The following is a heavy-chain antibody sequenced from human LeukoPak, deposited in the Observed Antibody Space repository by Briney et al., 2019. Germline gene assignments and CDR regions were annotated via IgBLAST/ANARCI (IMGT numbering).Heavy chain of an antibody. CDR3: ARDPLHRETHMDV. Sequence: ASVKVSCKASGYTFTSYYMHWVRQAPGQGLEWMGIINPSGGSTGYAQKFQGRVTMTRDMSTSTVYMELSSLRSEDTAVYYCARDPLHRETHMDVWGKGTTVTVSS. J-gene: IGHJ6*03. CDR2: INPSGGST. V-gene: IGHV1-46*01. CDR1: GYTFTSYY. D-gene: IGHD3-16*02.